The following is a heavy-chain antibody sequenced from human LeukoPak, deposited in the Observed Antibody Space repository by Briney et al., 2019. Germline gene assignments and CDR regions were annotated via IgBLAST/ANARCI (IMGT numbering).Heavy chain of an antibody. CDR2: TYYRSKWYN. D-gene: IGHD5-18*01. Sequence: SQTLSLTCAISGDSVSSNSAAWIWIRQSPSRGLEWQGRTYYRSKWYNDYAVSVKSRITINPDTSKNQFSLQLNSVTPEDTAVYYCARQGLIQLWLRVGLDPWGQGTLVTVSS. J-gene: IGHJ5*02. CDR1: GDSVSSNSAA. V-gene: IGHV6-1*01. CDR3: ARQGLIQLWLRVGLDP.